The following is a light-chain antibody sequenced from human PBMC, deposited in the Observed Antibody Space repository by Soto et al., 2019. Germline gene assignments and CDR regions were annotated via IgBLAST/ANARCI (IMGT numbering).Light chain of an antibody. CDR3: NSYTSDNPRFYV. J-gene: IGLJ1*01. V-gene: IGLV2-14*03. CDR2: DVS. CDR1: RSDVGHYDY. Sequence: QSALTQPASVSGSPGQSITISCTGTRSDVGHYDYVSWYQHHPGKAPKLIIYDVSSRPSGISNRFSGSKSGNTASLVISGLQAEDEADYYSNSYTSDNPRFYVFGPGTKVTVL.